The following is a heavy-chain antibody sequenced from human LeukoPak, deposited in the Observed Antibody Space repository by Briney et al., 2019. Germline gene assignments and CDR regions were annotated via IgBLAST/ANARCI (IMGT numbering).Heavy chain of an antibody. J-gene: IGHJ1*01. CDR3: ATGEWIVGYFLH. Sequence: SETLSLTCTVSGGSISSYYWSWIRQPPGKGLEWIGYIYHSGYTNYNPSLKSRVTISIDTSKNQFSLKLTSVTAADTALYFCATGEWIVGYFLHWGQGTLVTVSS. CDR2: IYHSGYT. CDR1: GGSISSYY. D-gene: IGHD2-15*01. V-gene: IGHV4-59*01.